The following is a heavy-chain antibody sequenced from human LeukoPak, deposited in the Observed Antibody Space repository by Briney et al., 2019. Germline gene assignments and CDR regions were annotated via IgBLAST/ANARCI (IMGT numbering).Heavy chain of an antibody. J-gene: IGHJ4*02. CDR1: GYTFTSYG. D-gene: IGHD3-22*01. V-gene: IGHV1-18*01. Sequence: ASVKVSCKASGYTFTSYGITWVRRAPGQGLEWMGWISVYNGDTNYEQKLQGRVTMTTETSTSTAYMELRSLRSNDTAVYYCASNTGSDSSGYAYWGQGTLVTVSS. CDR2: ISVYNGDT. CDR3: ASNTGSDSSGYAY.